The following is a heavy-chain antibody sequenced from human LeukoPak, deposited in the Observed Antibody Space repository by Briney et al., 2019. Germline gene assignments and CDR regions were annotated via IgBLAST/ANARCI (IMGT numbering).Heavy chain of an antibody. V-gene: IGHV3-21*01. CDR1: GFTFSSYS. CDR2: ISSSSSYI. D-gene: IGHD3-3*01. Sequence: GGSLRLSCAASGFTFSSYSMNWVRQAPGKGLEWVSSISSSSSYIYYADSVKGRFTISRDNAKNSLYLQMNSLRAEDTAVYYCATDFRSGYTLVDYWRQGTLVTVSP. CDR3: ATDFRSGYTLVDY. J-gene: IGHJ4*02.